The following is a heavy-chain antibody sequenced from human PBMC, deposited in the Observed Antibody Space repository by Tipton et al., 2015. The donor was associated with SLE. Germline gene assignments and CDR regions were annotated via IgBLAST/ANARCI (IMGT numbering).Heavy chain of an antibody. J-gene: IGHJ2*01. CDR1: GGSTSSYY. CDR3: ARRRYSSSSRPHWYFDL. Sequence: TLSLTCTVSGGSTSSYYWSWIRQPPGKGLEWIGYIYYSGSTYYNPSLKSRVTISVDTSKNQFSLKLSSVTAADTAVYYCARRRYSSSSRPHWYFDLWGRGTLVTVSS. D-gene: IGHD6-6*01. CDR2: IYYSGST. V-gene: IGHV4-59*08.